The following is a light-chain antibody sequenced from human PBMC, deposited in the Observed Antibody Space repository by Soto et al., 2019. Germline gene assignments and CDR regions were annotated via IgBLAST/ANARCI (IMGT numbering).Light chain of an antibody. CDR2: AAS. V-gene: IGKV3-15*01. CDR1: QSVSGN. CDR3: QQYNYGPPIT. J-gene: IGKJ3*01. Sequence: EIVMTQSPATLSVSPGERATLSCRASQSVSGNLAWSQQKPGQAPRLLIYAASTRATGIPARFSGSGSGTEFTLTVSSLQAKDFSGSYCQQYNYGPPITFGPGTKVDIK.